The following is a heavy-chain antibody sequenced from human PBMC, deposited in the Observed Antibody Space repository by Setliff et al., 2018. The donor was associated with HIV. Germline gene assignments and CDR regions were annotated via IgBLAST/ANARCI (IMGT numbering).Heavy chain of an antibody. CDR2: IFPADSDT. CDR3: ARHRVDISMLVVKDPGAFDL. J-gene: IGHJ3*01. D-gene: IGHD3-22*01. Sequence: GESLKISCRGFGYSFGDYWISWVRQKPGKGLEWMGIIFPADSDTRVNPSFQGQVTISADKSTYAAFLQWTSLKASDTGIYYCARHRVDISMLVVKDPGAFDLWGQGTLVNVAA. V-gene: IGHV5-51*01. CDR1: GYSFGDYW.